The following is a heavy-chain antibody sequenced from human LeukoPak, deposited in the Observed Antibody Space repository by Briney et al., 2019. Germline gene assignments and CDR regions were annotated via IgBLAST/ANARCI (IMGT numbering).Heavy chain of an antibody. D-gene: IGHD3-22*01. CDR2: INAGNGNT. J-gene: IGHJ4*02. CDR1: GYTFTSYA. CDR3: ARGDSSGYFDY. Sequence: GASVTVSCKASGYTFTSYAMHWVRQAPGQRLEWMGWINAGNGNTKYSQKFQGRVTITRDTSASTAYMELSSLRSEDTAVYYCARGDSSGYFDYWGQGTLVTVSS. V-gene: IGHV1-3*01.